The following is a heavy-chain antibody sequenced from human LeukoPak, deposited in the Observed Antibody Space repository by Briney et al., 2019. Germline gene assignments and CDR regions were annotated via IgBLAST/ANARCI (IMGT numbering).Heavy chain of an antibody. CDR3: ARDGSGVWFDY. CDR2: ISAYNGDT. V-gene: IGHV1-18*01. Sequence: ASVKVSCKASGYTFTSYGISWVRQAPGQGLEWMGWISAYNGDTNYAQKFQGRVTLTTDTSTSTAYMELRSLRSDDTAVYYCARDGSGVWFDYWGQGTLVTVSS. J-gene: IGHJ4*02. CDR1: GYTFTSYG. D-gene: IGHD3-10*01.